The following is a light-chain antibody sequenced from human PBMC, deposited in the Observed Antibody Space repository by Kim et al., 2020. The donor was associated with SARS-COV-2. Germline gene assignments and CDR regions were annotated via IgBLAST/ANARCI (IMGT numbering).Light chain of an antibody. CDR1: QSVSSTY. Sequence: EIVLPQSPGTLSLSPGERATLSCRASQSVSSTYLAWYQQKPVQAPRLLIYGVSSRATGIPDRFSSSGSGTDFTLPISRLEPEDFAVYYCQQHDNSLYTFGQGTKLESK. CDR2: GVS. CDR3: QQHDNSLYT. J-gene: IGKJ2*01. V-gene: IGKV3-20*01.